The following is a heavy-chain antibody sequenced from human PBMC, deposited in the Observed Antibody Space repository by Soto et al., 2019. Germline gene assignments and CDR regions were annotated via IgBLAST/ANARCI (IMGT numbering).Heavy chain of an antibody. CDR1: GFTFSDAW. J-gene: IGHJ4*02. CDR2: IKTKTQGGTT. V-gene: IGHV3-15*01. D-gene: IGHD5-12*01. Sequence: EVQLVESGGGLVEPGGSLRLSCAASGFTFSDAWMSWVRQAPGKGLEWVGRIKTKTQGGTTDYAAPVKGRFTISRDDSKNTLSLQLDSLISEDSAVYYCVSGLGLTPLDCWGQGTLVTVSS. CDR3: VSGLGLTPLDC.